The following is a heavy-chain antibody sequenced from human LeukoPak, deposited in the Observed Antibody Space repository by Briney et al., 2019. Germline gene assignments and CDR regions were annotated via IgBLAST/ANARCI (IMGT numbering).Heavy chain of an antibody. CDR2: IYYSGST. J-gene: IGHJ5*02. CDR3: ARSLENYWSFGEFVL. Sequence: PSETLSLTCTVSGGSISSGDYYWSWIRQPPGKGLEWIGYIYYSGSTYYNPSLKSRVTISVDTSKNQFSLKLSSVTAADTAVYYCARSLENYWSFGEFVLWGQETLVTVSS. V-gene: IGHV4-30-4*02. D-gene: IGHD3-10*01. CDR1: GGSISSGDYY.